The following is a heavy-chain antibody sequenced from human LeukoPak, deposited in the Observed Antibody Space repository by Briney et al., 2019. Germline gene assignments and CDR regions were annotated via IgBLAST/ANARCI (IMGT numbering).Heavy chain of an antibody. J-gene: IGHJ4*02. Sequence: SETLSLTCTVSGGSISSSSYFWGWIRQPPGRGLEWIGTLYYSGTTSYNPSLQSRVTISVDTSKNQLSLKLSSVTAADTSIYYCARLNAYSSSWHYFDSWGQGTRVTVSS. V-gene: IGHV4-39*01. CDR3: ARLNAYSSSWHYFDS. CDR1: GGSISSSSYF. CDR2: LYYSGTT. D-gene: IGHD6-13*01.